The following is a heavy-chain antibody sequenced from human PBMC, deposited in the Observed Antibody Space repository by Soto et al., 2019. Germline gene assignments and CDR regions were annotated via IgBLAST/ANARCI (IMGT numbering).Heavy chain of an antibody. Sequence: SETLSLTCTVSGGSISSYYWSWIRQPPGKGLEWIGYIYYSGSTNYNPSLKSRVTISVDTSKNQFSLKLSSVTAADTAVYYCARGRPEDTSIGSWGQGTLVTVSS. CDR2: IYYSGST. CDR3: ARGRPEDTSIGS. D-gene: IGHD5-18*01. CDR1: GGSISSYY. V-gene: IGHV4-59*08. J-gene: IGHJ5*02.